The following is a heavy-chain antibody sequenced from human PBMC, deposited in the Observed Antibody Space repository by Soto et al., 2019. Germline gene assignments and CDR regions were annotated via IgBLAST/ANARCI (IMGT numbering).Heavy chain of an antibody. D-gene: IGHD3-3*01. Sequence: GAPVKLSSKASRYAFTSCGRSWLRQAPRQGLEWMGWISAYNGNTNYAQKLQGRVTMTTDTSTSTAYMELRSLRSDDTAVYYCASVPRFLEWLPNDSYGLEVSGQGTTLTVSS. J-gene: IGHJ6*01. CDR2: ISAYNGNT. CDR1: RYAFTSCG. CDR3: ASVPRFLEWLPNDSYGLEV. V-gene: IGHV1-18*01.